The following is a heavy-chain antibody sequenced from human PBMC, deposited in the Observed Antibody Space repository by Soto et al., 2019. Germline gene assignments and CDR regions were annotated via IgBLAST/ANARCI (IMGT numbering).Heavy chain of an antibody. Sequence: QLQESGPGLVKPSETLSLTCNVSGRSMISYYWSWIRQPAGKGLEWIGRIYTGGNTNYNPSPKSRVTMSVDTSKSQFSLSLTSVTAADTAVYYCAREGDDRHFFFDSWGQGTLVTVSS. CDR3: AREGDDRHFFFDS. CDR2: IYTGGNT. J-gene: IGHJ4*02. D-gene: IGHD3-3*02. V-gene: IGHV4-4*07. CDR1: GRSMISYY.